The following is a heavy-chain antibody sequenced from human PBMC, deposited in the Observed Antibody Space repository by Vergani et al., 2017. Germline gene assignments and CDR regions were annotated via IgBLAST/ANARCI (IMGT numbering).Heavy chain of an antibody. D-gene: IGHD6-19*01. CDR2: IYYTGTT. V-gene: IGHV4-39*01. CDR1: GDSIGSNSYY. CDR3: TRHGRSGWAGYFQH. J-gene: IGHJ1*01. Sequence: QMQLQESGPGLVKPSETLSLSCTVSGDSIGSNSYYWGWIRQPPGKGLEWIGTIYYTGTTYYNEAHKSRLTISVDTSKNQFSLNLTSVTAADTAVYYCTRHGRSGWAGYFQHWGQGTLVTASS.